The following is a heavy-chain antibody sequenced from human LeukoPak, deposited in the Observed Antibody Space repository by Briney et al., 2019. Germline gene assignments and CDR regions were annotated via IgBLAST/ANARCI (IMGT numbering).Heavy chain of an antibody. Sequence: PGGSLRLSCAASGFTFSSYEMNWARQAPGKGLEWVSYISSSGSPIYYADSVKGRFTISRDNAKNSLYLQMNSLRAEDTAVYYCATGGGGYSYGYSIYWGQGTLVTVSS. CDR3: ATGGGGYSYGYSIY. CDR2: ISSSGSPI. J-gene: IGHJ4*02. CDR1: GFTFSSYE. V-gene: IGHV3-48*03. D-gene: IGHD5-18*01.